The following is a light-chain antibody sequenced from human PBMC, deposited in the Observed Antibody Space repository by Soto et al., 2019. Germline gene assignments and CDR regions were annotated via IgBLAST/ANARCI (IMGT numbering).Light chain of an antibody. V-gene: IGKV1-5*01. Sequence: DIQMTQSPSTLSASVGEIVTITCRASQGISVWLAWFQRKPGKAPKVLIYEASSLESGVPSRFSGTGSGTEFTLTISSLQPDDFATSYCQQYYTYPRTFGQGTKVDI. CDR3: QQYYTYPRT. CDR2: EAS. J-gene: IGKJ1*01. CDR1: QGISVW.